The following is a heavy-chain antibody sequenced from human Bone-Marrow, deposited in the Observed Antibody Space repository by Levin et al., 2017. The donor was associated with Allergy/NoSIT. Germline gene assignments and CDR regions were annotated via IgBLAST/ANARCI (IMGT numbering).Heavy chain of an antibody. CDR1: GFTFSSYG. CDR2: ISYDGSNK. Sequence: LSLTCAASGFTFSSYGMHWVRQAPGKGLEWVAVISYDGSNKYYADSVKGRFTISRDNSKNTLYLQMNSLRAEDTAVYYCAKGRKRRSIFGVVMQPDNWFDPWGQGTLVTVSS. V-gene: IGHV3-30*18. D-gene: IGHD3-3*01. J-gene: IGHJ5*02. CDR3: AKGRKRRSIFGVVMQPDNWFDP.